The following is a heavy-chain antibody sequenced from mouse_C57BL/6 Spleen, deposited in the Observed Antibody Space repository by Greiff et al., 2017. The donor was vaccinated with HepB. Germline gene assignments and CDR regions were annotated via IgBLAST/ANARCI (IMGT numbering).Heavy chain of an antibody. V-gene: IGHV1-80*01. D-gene: IGHD2-5*01. CDR3: ARKGLYSNLYWYFDV. J-gene: IGHJ1*03. CDR2: IYPGDGDT. CDR1: GYAFSSYW. Sequence: QVQLQQSGAELVKPGASVKISCKASGYAFSSYWMNWVKQRPGKGLEWIGQIYPGDGDTNYNGKFKGKATLTADKSSSTAYMQLSSLNSEDSTVYFCARKGLYSNLYWYFDVWGTGTTVTVSS.